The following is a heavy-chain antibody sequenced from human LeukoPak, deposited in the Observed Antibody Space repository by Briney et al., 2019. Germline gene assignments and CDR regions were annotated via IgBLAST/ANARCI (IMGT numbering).Heavy chain of an antibody. J-gene: IGHJ4*02. CDR1: GFTFNTYT. V-gene: IGHV3-23*01. CDR3: AKGYGGNRPLDY. CDR2: TSTSGDST. Sequence: GGSLGLSCAASGFTFNTYTMTWVRQAPGKGLEWVSATSTSGDSTYYADSVKGRFSISRDNSKNTLYLHMNSLRAEDTAVYYCAKGYGGNRPLDYWGQGTLVTVSS. D-gene: IGHD4-23*01.